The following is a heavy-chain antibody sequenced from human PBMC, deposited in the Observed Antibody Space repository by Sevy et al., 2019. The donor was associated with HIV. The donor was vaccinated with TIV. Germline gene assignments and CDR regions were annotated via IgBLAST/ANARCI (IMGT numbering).Heavy chain of an antibody. CDR2: ITISGGNT. J-gene: IGHJ5*02. Sequence: GGSLRLSCAASGFTFSLYAMTWVRQAPGKGLEWVSTITISGGNTYYADSVKGRFTISRDNSKNTLYLQMNSLRAEDTAIYFCAKDHDTNWFDPWGQGTLVTVSS. D-gene: IGHD3-22*01. V-gene: IGHV3-23*01. CDR1: GFTFSLYA. CDR3: AKDHDTNWFDP.